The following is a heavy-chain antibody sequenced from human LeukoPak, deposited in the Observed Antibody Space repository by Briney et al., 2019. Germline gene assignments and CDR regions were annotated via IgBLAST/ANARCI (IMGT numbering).Heavy chain of an antibody. Sequence: SETLSLTCTVSGGSISSSSYYWGWVRQPPGKGLEYIGTIFYVGDTYYNPSLESRLTISVDTSKNQFSLKLRSVSAADSAVYYCARTSGSRYAYDDYWGQGTLVTVSS. CDR1: GGSISSSSYY. V-gene: IGHV4-39*01. CDR2: IFYVGDT. J-gene: IGHJ4*02. CDR3: ARTSGSRYAYDDY. D-gene: IGHD6-13*01.